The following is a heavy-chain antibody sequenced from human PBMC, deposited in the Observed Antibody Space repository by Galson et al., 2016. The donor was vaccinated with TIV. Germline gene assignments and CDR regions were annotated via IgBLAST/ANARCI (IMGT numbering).Heavy chain of an antibody. Sequence: SETLSLTCNVSGGSINNYYWTWIRQPPGKGLEWIGYVYYTGGTNYSPSLKSRVTISVDTSQNHFSLKLNSVTAADTAVYYCAGSAIPATGNMAYWGQGTLVTVSS. D-gene: IGHD6-13*01. J-gene: IGHJ4*02. CDR2: VYYTGGT. CDR1: GGSINNYY. V-gene: IGHV4-59*01. CDR3: AGSAIPATGNMAY.